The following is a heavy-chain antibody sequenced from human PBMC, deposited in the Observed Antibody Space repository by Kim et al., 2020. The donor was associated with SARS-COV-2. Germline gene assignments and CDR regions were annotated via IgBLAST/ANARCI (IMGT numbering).Heavy chain of an antibody. CDR1: GFYFNSYV. D-gene: IGHD6-19*01. CDR3: AKGSSGWTSFEY. CDR2: IIGSGSVA. Sequence: GGSLRLSCAASGFYFNSYVMTWVRQAPGKGLEWVSGIIGSGSVAYYADSVRGRFTISRDNPKNTLYLQMNSLRVEDTVIYYCAKGSSGWTSFEYWGRGTLVSVSS. J-gene: IGHJ4*02. V-gene: IGHV3-23*01.